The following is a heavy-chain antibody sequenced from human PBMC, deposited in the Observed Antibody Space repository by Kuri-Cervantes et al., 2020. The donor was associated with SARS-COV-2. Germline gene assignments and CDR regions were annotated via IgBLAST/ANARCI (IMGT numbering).Heavy chain of an antibody. CDR1: GFTFSDSA. D-gene: IGHD1-26*01. Sequence: LSLTCAASGFTFSDSAMHWVRQAPGKGLEWVAFISYDGSSKDYADSVKGRLTISRDNSKNTLYLQMKSLRAEDTAVFYCARSQGEWDLLVPIAYWGRGTLVTVSS. V-gene: IGHV3-30*04. CDR3: ARSQGEWDLLVPIAY. CDR2: ISYDGSSK. J-gene: IGHJ4*02.